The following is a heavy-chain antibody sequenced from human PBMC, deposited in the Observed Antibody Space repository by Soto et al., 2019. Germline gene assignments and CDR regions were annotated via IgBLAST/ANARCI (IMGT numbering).Heavy chain of an antibody. CDR1: GVTFSNDA. V-gene: IGHV1-69*01. J-gene: IGHJ6*02. D-gene: IGHD3-10*01. CDR3: ATGLRTGNYGMDV. CDR2: IIPIFGTT. Sequence: QEQLVQAGAEVKKPGSSVRISCRASGVTFSNDAVSWVRQAPGQGLQWMGGIIPIFGTTHYAKKFQGRVTITADESTATAYMELRSVTSEDTAVYYCATGLRTGNYGMDVWGQGTAVTDSS.